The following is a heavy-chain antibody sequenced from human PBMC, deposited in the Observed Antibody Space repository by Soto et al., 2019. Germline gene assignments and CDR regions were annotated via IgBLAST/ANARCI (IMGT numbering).Heavy chain of an antibody. CDR2: IIPILGIA. D-gene: IGHD3-10*01. CDR1: GGTFSSYT. CDR3: ASRTPIVGDRNWFDP. J-gene: IGHJ5*02. Sequence: QVQLVQSGAEVKKPGSSVKVSCKASGGTFSSYTISWVRQAPGQGLEWMGRIIPILGIANYAQKFQGRVTITADKATSTAYKELSSLRSEDTAVYYCASRTPIVGDRNWFDPWGQGTLVTVSS. V-gene: IGHV1-69*02.